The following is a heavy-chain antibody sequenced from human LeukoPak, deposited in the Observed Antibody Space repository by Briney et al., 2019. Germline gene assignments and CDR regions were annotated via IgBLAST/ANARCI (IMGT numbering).Heavy chain of an antibody. J-gene: IGHJ6*02. Sequence: GGSLRLSCAASGFIFSNFTSNWVRQAPGKGLEWVSSISRTTSFKYYADSMKGRFTISRDNVKNSLYLQMNSLRAEDTAVYYCARGVIVGDVWGQGTTVTVSS. CDR3: ARGVIVGDV. CDR2: ISRTTSFK. D-gene: IGHD1-26*01. V-gene: IGHV3-21*01. CDR1: GFIFSNFT.